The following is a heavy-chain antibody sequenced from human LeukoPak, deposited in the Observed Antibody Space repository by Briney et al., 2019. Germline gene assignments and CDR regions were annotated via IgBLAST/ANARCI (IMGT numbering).Heavy chain of an antibody. J-gene: IGHJ4*02. CDR3: AREKDDYGDYVDY. D-gene: IGHD4-17*01. Sequence: PSETLSLTCTVSGGSISSYYWSWIRQPPGKGLEWIGYIYYSGSTNYNPSLKSRVTISVDTSKNQFSLKLSSVTAADTAVYYCAREKDDYGDYVDYWGQGTLVTVSS. CDR1: GGSISSYY. CDR2: IYYSGST. V-gene: IGHV4-59*12.